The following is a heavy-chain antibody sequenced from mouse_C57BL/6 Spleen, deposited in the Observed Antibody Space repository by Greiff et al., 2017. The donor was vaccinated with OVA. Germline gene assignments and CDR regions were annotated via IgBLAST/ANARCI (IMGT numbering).Heavy chain of an antibody. CDR3: ARWELSNYAMGY. V-gene: IGHV1-7*01. J-gene: IGHJ4*01. CDR2: INPSSGYT. D-gene: IGHD4-1*01. CDR1: GYTFTSYW. Sequence: QVQLQQSGAELAKPGASVKLSCKASGYTFTSYWMHWVKQRPGQGLEWIGYINPSSGYTKYNQKFKDKATLTADKSSSTAYMQLSSLTYEDAAVYDCARWELSNYAMGYWGQGTSVTVSS.